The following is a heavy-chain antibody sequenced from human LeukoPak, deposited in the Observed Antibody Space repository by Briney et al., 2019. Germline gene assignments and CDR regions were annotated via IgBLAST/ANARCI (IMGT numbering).Heavy chain of an antibody. V-gene: IGHV1-69*05. CDR2: IIPIFGTA. D-gene: IGHD5-12*01. CDR1: EGTFSSYA. CDR3: ARSAGVATITPFDY. Sequence: SVKVSCKASEGTFSSYAISWVRQAPGQGLEWMGGIIPIFGTANYAQKFQGRVTITTDESTSTAYMELSSLRSEDTAVYYCARSAGVATITPFDYWGQGTLVTVSS. J-gene: IGHJ4*02.